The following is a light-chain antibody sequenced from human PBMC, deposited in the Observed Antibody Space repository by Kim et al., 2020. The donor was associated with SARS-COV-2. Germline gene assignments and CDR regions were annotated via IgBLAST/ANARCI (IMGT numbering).Light chain of an antibody. Sequence: SSELTQDPAVSVALGQTVRITCQGDSLRSYYASWYQQKPGQAPVLVIYGKNNRPSGIPDRFSGSSPGNTASLTITGAQAEDVADYYCTSRDSSGNQVV. CDR1: SLRSYY. CDR2: GKN. V-gene: IGLV3-19*01. J-gene: IGLJ2*01. CDR3: TSRDSSGNQVV.